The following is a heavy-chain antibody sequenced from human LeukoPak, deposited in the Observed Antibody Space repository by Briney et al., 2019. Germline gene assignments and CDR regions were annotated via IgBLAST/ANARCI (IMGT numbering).Heavy chain of an antibody. CDR2: IVHSGNT. CDR1: GGSFSGYY. D-gene: IGHD6-19*01. CDR3: ARHSSGWLLYFDY. V-gene: IGHV4-34*12. J-gene: IGHJ4*02. Sequence: SETLSLTCAVYGGSFSGYYWSWIRQPPGKGLEWIGEIVHSGNTKYNPSLKSRVTISVDTSKNEFSLKLSSVTAADTAVYYCARHSSGWLLYFDYWGQGTLVTVSS.